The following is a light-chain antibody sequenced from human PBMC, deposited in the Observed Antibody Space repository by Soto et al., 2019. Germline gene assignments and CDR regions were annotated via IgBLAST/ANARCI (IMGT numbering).Light chain of an antibody. CDR2: AGN. CDR1: SSDIGAYDY. CDR3: FSFTTTSTDG. J-gene: IGLJ1*01. Sequence: QCVLTQPASLSGSPGQSITISCTGTSSDIGAYDYVSGFQQHPAKAPILMISAGNNRPSGVSIRFSGSTSANTAYLTISGLQAQYEAEYFYFSFTTTSTDGFGTGTKVTAL. V-gene: IGLV2-14*01.